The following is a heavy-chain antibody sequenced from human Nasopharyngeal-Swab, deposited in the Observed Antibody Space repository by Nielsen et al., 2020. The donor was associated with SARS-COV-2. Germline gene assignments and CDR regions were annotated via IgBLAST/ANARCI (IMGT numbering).Heavy chain of an antibody. J-gene: IGHJ6*03. D-gene: IGHD3-22*01. Sequence: GESLKISCTGSGFTFGNYSMNWVRQAPGKGLEWVGFIRSKTYGETTDYAASVEGRFTISRDDSKSIAYLQMNSLRTEDTAVYYCTSQTYYYDSSETLYYYYMDVWGKGTTVTVSS. V-gene: IGHV3-49*04. CDR1: GFTFGNYS. CDR3: TSQTYYYDSSETLYYYYMDV. CDR2: IRSKTYGETT.